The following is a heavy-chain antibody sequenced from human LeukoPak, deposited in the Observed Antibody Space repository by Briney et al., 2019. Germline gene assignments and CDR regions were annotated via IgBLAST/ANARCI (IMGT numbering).Heavy chain of an antibody. V-gene: IGHV1-2*02. D-gene: IGHD3-22*01. CDR1: GYTFTGYY. CDR3: ARDKHPHYYYDSSGYCDY. CDR2: INPNSGGT. Sequence: GASVTVSCTTSGYTFTGYYMHWVRQAPGQGLEWMGWINPNSGGTNYAQKFQGRVTMTRDTSISTAYMELSRLRSDDTAVYYCARDKHPHYYYDSSGYCDYWGQGTLVTVSS. J-gene: IGHJ4*02.